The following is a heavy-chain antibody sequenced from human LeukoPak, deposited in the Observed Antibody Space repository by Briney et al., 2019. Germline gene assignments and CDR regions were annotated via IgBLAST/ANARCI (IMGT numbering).Heavy chain of an antibody. Sequence: SETLSLTCTVSGGSIRSRSYYWGWIRQPPGKGLEWIGSIYYNGNTYYNPSLKSRVTISVDTSKNQFSLKLSSVTAADTAVYYCAREEVWVATIYPFDIWGQGTMVTVSS. CDR3: AREEVWVATIYPFDI. CDR2: IYYNGNT. D-gene: IGHD5-12*01. V-gene: IGHV4-39*07. CDR1: GGSIRSRSYY. J-gene: IGHJ3*02.